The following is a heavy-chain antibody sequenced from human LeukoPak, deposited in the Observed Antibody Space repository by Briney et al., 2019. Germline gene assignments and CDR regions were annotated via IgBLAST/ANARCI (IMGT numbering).Heavy chain of an antibody. Sequence: GGSLRLSCAASGFTVSSYGMSWVRQAPGKGLEWASAISGSGGSTYYADSVKGRFTISRDNSKNTLYLQMNSLRAEDTAVYYCAKDYSGPRSPARYWGQGTLVTVSS. D-gene: IGHD5-12*01. CDR3: AKDYSGPRSPARY. J-gene: IGHJ4*02. V-gene: IGHV3-23*01. CDR2: ISGSGGST. CDR1: GFTVSSYG.